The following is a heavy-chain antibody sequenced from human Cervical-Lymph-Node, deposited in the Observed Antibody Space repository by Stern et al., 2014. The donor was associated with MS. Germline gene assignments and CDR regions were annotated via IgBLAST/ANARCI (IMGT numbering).Heavy chain of an antibody. J-gene: IGHJ6*02. Sequence: VQLVESGAEVKKPGSSVKVSCKASGGSFTSYAISWVRQAPGQGLEWMGGITPIFGSADYAQKVQGRVTITADKSTSTSYMELSSLRSEDTAVYYCAREVGSLAMDVWGQGTTVTVSS. D-gene: IGHD1-1*01. CDR2: ITPIFGSA. CDR1: GGSFTSYA. V-gene: IGHV1-69*06. CDR3: AREVGSLAMDV.